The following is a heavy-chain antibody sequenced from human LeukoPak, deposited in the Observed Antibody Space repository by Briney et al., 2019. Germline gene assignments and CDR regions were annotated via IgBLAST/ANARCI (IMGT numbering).Heavy chain of an antibody. CDR1: GGSISSYY. D-gene: IGHD7-27*01. J-gene: IGHJ5*02. Sequence: AETLSLTCSVSGGSISSYYWRWIRQPPGKGREWIGYIYYSGSTNYNPSLKSRVTISVDTSKNQFSLKLSSVTAADTAVYYCARHSVTADRYNWFAPGGQGTLVTVSS. CDR2: IYYSGST. CDR3: ARHSVTADRYNWFAP. V-gene: IGHV4-59*08.